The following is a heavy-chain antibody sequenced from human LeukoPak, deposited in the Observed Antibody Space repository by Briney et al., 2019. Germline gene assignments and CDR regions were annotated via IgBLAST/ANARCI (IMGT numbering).Heavy chain of an antibody. V-gene: IGHV3-7*01. CDR1: GFTFSRYW. CDR3: ARIGYSSSSIDY. CDR2: IKEDGSIK. J-gene: IGHJ4*02. Sequence: GGSLRLSCAASGFTFSRYWMSWVRQAPGKGLEWVANIKEDGSIKYYVDSVKGRLTIPRDNAKSSLYLQVNSLRAEDTAMYYCARIGYSSSSIDYWGQGTLVTVSS. D-gene: IGHD6-13*01.